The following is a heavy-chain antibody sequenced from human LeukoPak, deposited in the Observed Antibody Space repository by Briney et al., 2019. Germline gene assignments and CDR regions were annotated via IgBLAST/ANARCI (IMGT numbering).Heavy chain of an antibody. V-gene: IGHV1-18*01. D-gene: IGHD2-15*01. J-gene: IGHJ6*02. Sequence: GASVKVSCKASGYTFTSYGISWVRQAPGQGIEWMGLISAYNGNTNYEQKLQGRVTMTTDTSTSTAYMELRSLRSDDTAVYYCARNLGYCSGGSCYAHYYYGMDVWGQGTTVTVSS. CDR3: ARNLGYCSGGSCYAHYYYGMDV. CDR1: GYTFTSYG. CDR2: ISAYNGNT.